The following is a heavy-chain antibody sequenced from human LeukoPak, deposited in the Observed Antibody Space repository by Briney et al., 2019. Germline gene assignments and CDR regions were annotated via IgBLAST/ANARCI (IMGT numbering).Heavy chain of an antibody. Sequence: ASETLSLTCTVSGGSISSYYWSWIRQPPGKGLEWIGYIYYSGTTNYNPSLKSRLTISVDTSKNQFSLKLTSVAAADTAVYYCARQKRADPGFDVWGQGTMVTVSS. CDR2: IYYSGTT. CDR1: GGSISSYY. V-gene: IGHV4-59*01. J-gene: IGHJ3*01. CDR3: ARQKRADPGFDV.